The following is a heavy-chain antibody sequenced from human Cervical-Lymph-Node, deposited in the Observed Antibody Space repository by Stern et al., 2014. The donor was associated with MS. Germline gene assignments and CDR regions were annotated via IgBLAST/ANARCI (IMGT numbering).Heavy chain of an antibody. CDR3: ARDRRDAHTYAFDN. CDR1: GGMFSSFD. J-gene: IGHJ3*02. V-gene: IGHV1-69*01. CDR2: IIPIIGSA. Sequence: QVQLGQSGAEVKGPGASVKVSCKASGGMFSSFDINWVRQASGQGLEWMGGIIPIIGSANYAQKFQGRVTISADAATRTVYMELSSLRSEDTAVYFCARDRRDAHTYAFDNWGQGTLVTVSS. D-gene: IGHD2-2*01.